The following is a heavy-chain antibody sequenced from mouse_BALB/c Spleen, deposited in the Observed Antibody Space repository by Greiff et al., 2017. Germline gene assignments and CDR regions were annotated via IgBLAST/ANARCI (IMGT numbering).Heavy chain of an antibody. J-gene: IGHJ2*01. CDR1: GYTFTSYV. CDR2: INPYNDGT. CDR3: ANSLLRLGNFDY. Sequence: EVKLQESGPELVKPGASVKMSCKASGYTFTSYVMHWVKQKPGQGLEWIGYINPYNDGTKYNEKFKGKATLTSDKSSSTAYMELSSLTSEDSAVYYCANSLLRLGNFDYWGQGTTLTVSS. V-gene: IGHV1-14*01. D-gene: IGHD1-2*01.